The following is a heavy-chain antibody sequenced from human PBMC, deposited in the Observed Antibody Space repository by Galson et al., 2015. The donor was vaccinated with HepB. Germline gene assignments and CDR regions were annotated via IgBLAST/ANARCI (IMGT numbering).Heavy chain of an antibody. V-gene: IGHV3-23*01. CDR3: VRESVVVIGVATFYFDY. Sequence: SLRLSCAASGFIFSGFAMNWVRQAPGKGLEWVSGISGSGGSSDYAHSVKGRFTISRDNSKSTLYLQMNSLRVDDTAVYYCVRESVVVIGVATFYFDYWGQGTPVTVSS. D-gene: IGHD2-21*01. CDR1: GFIFSGFA. J-gene: IGHJ4*02. CDR2: ISGSGGSS.